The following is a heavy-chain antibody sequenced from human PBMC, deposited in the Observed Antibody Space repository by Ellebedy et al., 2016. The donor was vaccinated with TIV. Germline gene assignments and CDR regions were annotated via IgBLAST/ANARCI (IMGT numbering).Heavy chain of an antibody. CDR2: INPNSGGT. CDR3: ARYYGSGSCPDY. Sequence: ASVKVSCKASGYIFTGYYMHWARQAPGQGLEWMAWINPNSGGTKYAQQFQGRVTLTRDTSINTAYMELSSLRSDDTAVYYCARYYGSGSCPDYWGQGTLVTVSS. D-gene: IGHD3-10*01. J-gene: IGHJ4*02. CDR1: GYIFTGYY. V-gene: IGHV1-2*02.